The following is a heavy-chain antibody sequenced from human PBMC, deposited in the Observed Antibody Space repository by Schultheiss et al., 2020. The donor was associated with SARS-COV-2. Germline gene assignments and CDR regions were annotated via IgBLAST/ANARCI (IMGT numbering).Heavy chain of an antibody. J-gene: IGHJ6*02. CDR1: GFTFSDYY. Sequence: GGSLRLSCAASGFTFSDYYMSWIRQAPGKGLEWVSYISSSGSTIYYADSVKGRFTISRDNAKNSLYLQMNSLRAEDTAVYYCAREMSYYDSSGYYGMDVWGQGTTVTVSS. CDR2: ISSSGSTI. CDR3: AREMSYYDSSGYYGMDV. V-gene: IGHV3-11*04. D-gene: IGHD3-22*01.